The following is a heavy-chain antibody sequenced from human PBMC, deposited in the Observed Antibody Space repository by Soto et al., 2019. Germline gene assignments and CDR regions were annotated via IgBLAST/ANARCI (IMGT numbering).Heavy chain of an antibody. Sequence: GGSLRLSCAASGFTFDDYAMHWVRQAPGKGLEWVSGISWNSGSIGYADSVKGRFTISRDNAKNSLYLQMNSLRAEDTALYYCAKDIRRGQRDQGSRLFDAFDIWGQGTMVTVSS. CDR2: ISWNSGSI. CDR3: AKDIRRGQRDQGSRLFDAFDI. J-gene: IGHJ3*02. CDR1: GFTFDDYA. D-gene: IGHD2-15*01. V-gene: IGHV3-9*01.